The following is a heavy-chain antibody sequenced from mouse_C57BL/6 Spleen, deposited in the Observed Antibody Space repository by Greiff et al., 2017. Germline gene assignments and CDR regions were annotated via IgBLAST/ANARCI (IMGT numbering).Heavy chain of an antibody. D-gene: IGHD1-1*01. Sequence: VQLQQSGPELVKPGASVKISCKASGYTFTDYYMNWVKQSHGKSLEWIGDINPNNGGTSYNQKFKGKATLTVDKSSSTAYMEPRSLTSEDSAVYYCARVTTVVRYAMDYWGQGTSVTVSS. CDR1: GYTFTDYY. J-gene: IGHJ4*01. V-gene: IGHV1-26*01. CDR3: ARVTTVVRYAMDY. CDR2: INPNNGGT.